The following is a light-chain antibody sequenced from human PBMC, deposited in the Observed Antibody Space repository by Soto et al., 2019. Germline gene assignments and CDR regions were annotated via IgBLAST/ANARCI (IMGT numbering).Light chain of an antibody. CDR3: QQYAGSPST. V-gene: IGKV3-20*01. CDR1: QSVSNSY. J-gene: IGKJ1*01. CDR2: DAS. Sequence: EIVLTQSPGTLSLSPGERATLSCRASQSVSNSYLAWYQQKPGQGPRLLIYDASSRATGIPDRFSGSASGTDFTLTISRLEPEDFAVYYCQQYAGSPSTFGQGTKVKI.